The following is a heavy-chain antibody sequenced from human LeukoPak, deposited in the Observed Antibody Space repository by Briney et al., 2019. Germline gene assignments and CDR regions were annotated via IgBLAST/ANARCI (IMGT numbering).Heavy chain of an antibody. CDR3: ARFLLGYDSSGSRCAFDI. J-gene: IGHJ3*02. V-gene: IGHV4-39*01. CDR2: IYYSGST. Sequence: SETLSLTCTVSGGSISSSSYYWGWIRQPPGKGLEWIGSIYYSGSTYYNPSLKSRVTISVDTSKNQFSLKLSSVTAADTAVYYCARFLLGYDSSGSRCAFDIWGQGTMVTVSS. D-gene: IGHD3-22*01. CDR1: GGSISSSSYY.